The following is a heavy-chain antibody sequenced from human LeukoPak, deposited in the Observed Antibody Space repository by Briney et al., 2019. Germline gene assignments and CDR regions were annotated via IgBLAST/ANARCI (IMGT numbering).Heavy chain of an antibody. J-gene: IGHJ6*02. CDR2: ISSSSSTI. V-gene: IGHV3-48*01. CDR1: GFTFSSYS. CDR3: ARTPEGYYYYYYGMDV. Sequence: GGSLRLSCAASGFTFSSYSMNWVRQAPGKGLEWVSYISSSSSTIYYADSVKGRFTISRDNAKNSLYLQMNSLRAEDTAVYYCARTPEGYYYYYYGMDVWGQGTTVTVSS.